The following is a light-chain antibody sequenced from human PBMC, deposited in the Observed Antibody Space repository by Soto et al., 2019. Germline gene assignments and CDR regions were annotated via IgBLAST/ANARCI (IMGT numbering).Light chain of an antibody. Sequence: DIQMTQSPSSLSASVGDRVTITCRASQSISSYLNWYQQKPGKAPKLLIYAASSLQSGVPSRFSGSGSVTDFTLTISSQQPEDFATYYCQQSYSTPYTFGQGTKLEIK. V-gene: IGKV1-39*01. J-gene: IGKJ2*01. CDR3: QQSYSTPYT. CDR1: QSISSY. CDR2: AAS.